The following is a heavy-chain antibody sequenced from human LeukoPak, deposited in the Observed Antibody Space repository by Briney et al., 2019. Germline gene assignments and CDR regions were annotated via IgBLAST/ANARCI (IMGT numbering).Heavy chain of an antibody. CDR1: GYTFTSYY. CDR3: ARGLAVVPAAMRSYYYGMDV. V-gene: IGHV1-46*01. Sequence: ASVKVSCKASGYTFTSYYMHWVRQAPGQGLEWMGIINPSGGSTSYAQKFQGRVTMTRDTSTSTVYMELSSLRSEDTAVYYCARGLAVVPAAMRSYYYGMDVWGQGTTATVSS. D-gene: IGHD2-2*01. CDR2: INPSGGST. J-gene: IGHJ6*02.